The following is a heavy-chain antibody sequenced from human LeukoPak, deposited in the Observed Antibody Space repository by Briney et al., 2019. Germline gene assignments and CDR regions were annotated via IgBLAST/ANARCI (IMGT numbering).Heavy chain of an antibody. D-gene: IGHD3-10*02. Sequence: GGSLRLSCAASGFTFSSYGMSWVRQAPGKGLEWVSAISGSGGSTYYADSVKGRFTISRDNAKNSLYLQMDSLRAEDTAVYYCAELGITMIGGVWGKGTTVTISS. CDR2: ISGSGGST. J-gene: IGHJ6*04. CDR3: AELGITMIGGV. V-gene: IGHV3-23*01. CDR1: GFTFSSYG.